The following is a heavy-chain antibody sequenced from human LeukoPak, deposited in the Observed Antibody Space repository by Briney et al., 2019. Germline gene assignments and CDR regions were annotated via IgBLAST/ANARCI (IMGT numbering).Heavy chain of an antibody. J-gene: IGHJ3*02. V-gene: IGHV3-73*01. CDR3: TRHNYDRSGYGAFDI. D-gene: IGHD3-22*01. Sequence: PGRSLTLSCAASGFTFSGSDIHWVRQASGKGLEWVGHIRSKTNNYATADAASVKGRFTFSRDDSKNTAYIQMNSLKTEDTAVYYCTRHNYDRSGYGAFDIWGQGTMVTVSS. CDR2: IRSKTNNYAT. CDR1: GFTFSGSD.